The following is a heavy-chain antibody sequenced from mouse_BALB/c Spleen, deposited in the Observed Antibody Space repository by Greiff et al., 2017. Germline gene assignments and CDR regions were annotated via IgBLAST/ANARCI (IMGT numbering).Heavy chain of an antibody. CDR2: IYPGNSDT. J-gene: IGHJ4*01. V-gene: IGHV1-5*01. CDR1: GYTFTSYW. Sequence: VHVKQSGPELVKPGASVRISCEASGYTFTSYWMHWVKQRPGQGLEWIGAIYPGNSDTSYNQKFKGKAKLTAVTSTSTAYMELSSLTNEDSAVYYCTSQGDAMDYWGQGTSVTVSS. CDR3: TSQGDAMDY.